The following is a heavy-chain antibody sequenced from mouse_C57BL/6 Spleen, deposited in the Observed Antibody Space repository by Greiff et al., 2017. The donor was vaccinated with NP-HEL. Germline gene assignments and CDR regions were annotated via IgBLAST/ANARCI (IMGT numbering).Heavy chain of an antibody. CDR3: TSQIYYYGSSSQAWFAY. Sequence: EVQGVESGEGLVKPGGSLKLSCAASGFTFSSYAMSWVRQTPEKRLEWVAYISSGGDYIYYADTVKGRFTISRDNARNTLYLQMSSLKSEDTAMYYCTSQIYYYGSSSQAWFAYWGQGTLVTVSA. J-gene: IGHJ3*01. CDR1: GFTFSSYA. CDR2: ISSGGDYI. D-gene: IGHD1-1*01. V-gene: IGHV5-9-1*02.